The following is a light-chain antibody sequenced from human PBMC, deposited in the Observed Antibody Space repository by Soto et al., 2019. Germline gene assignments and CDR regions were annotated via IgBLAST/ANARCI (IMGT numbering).Light chain of an antibody. CDR2: GAS. CDR1: PAIASF. Sequence: IQLTQSPSSLSASVGDRVTITCRASPAIASFLAWYQQKPGTAPKLLIYGASTLQSGVPSRFSGSRSGTDYTLTIASLQPKDFATYYCQQLNGSPWTVGQGTKVDIK. J-gene: IGKJ1*01. V-gene: IGKV1-9*01. CDR3: QQLNGSPWT.